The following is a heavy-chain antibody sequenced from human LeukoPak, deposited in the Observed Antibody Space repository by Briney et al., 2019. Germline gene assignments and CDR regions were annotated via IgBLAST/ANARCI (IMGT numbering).Heavy chain of an antibody. V-gene: IGHV1-69*04. Sequence: GASVKVSCKASGGTFSSYAISWVRQAPGQGLEWMGRIIPILGIANYAQKFQGRVTITADKSTSTAYMELSSLRSEDTAVYYYARDLSVDTIDYWGQGTLVTVSS. CDR1: GGTFSSYA. CDR3: ARDLSVDTIDY. D-gene: IGHD5-18*01. CDR2: IIPILGIA. J-gene: IGHJ4*02.